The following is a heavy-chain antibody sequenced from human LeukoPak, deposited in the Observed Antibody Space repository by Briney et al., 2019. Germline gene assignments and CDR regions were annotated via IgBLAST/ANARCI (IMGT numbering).Heavy chain of an antibody. V-gene: IGHV1-2*02. CDR1: GYTFTGYY. J-gene: IGHJ1*01. Sequence: GASVKVSCKASGYTFTGYYMHWVRQAPGQGLEWMGWINPNSGGTNYAQKFQGRVTMTRDTSISTAYMELSRLRSDDTAVYYCARGPLLLWFGETHEYFQHWGQGTLVTVSS. CDR2: INPNSGGT. CDR3: ARGPLLLWFGETHEYFQH. D-gene: IGHD3-10*01.